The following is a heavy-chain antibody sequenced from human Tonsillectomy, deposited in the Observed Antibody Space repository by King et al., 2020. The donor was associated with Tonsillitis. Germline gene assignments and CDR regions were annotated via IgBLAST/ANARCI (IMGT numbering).Heavy chain of an antibody. CDR1: GYTFTSYG. D-gene: IGHD5-18*01. V-gene: IGHV1-18*04. J-gene: IGHJ5*02. Sequence: QLVQSGAEVKKPGASVKVSCKASGYTFTSYGISWVRQAPGQGLEWMGWISAYNGNTNYAHKLQGRVTMTTDTSTSTAYMELRSLRTDDTAVYYCAGIAGIYSYGSGNWFDPWGQGTLVTVSS. CDR2: ISAYNGNT. CDR3: AGIAGIYSYGSGNWFDP.